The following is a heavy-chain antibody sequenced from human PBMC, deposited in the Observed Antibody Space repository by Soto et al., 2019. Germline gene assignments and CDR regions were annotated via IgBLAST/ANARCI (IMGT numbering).Heavy chain of an antibody. D-gene: IGHD3-3*01. CDR2: IYYSGST. V-gene: IGHV4-59*01. CDR1: GGSISSYY. CDR3: ARVSVTDAFEI. J-gene: IGHJ3*02. Sequence: SETLSLTCTVSGGSISSYYWSWIRQPPGKGLEWIGYIYYSGSTNYNPSLRSRVTISVDTSKNQFSLKLSSVTAADTAVYYCARVSVTDAFEIWGQGTMVTVSS.